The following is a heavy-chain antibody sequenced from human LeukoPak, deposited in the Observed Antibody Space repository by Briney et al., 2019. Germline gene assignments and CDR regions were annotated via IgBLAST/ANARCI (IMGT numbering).Heavy chain of an antibody. CDR1: GYTFTGYY. V-gene: IGHV1-2*02. CDR3: ARGIVVVPAATPNWYGYYYYYYMDV. J-gene: IGHJ6*03. D-gene: IGHD2-2*01. CDR2: INPNSGGT. Sequence: ASVKVSCKASGYTFTGYYMHWVRQAPGQGLEWMGWINPNSGGTNYAQKFQGRVTMTRDTSISTAYMELSRLRSDDTAVYYCARGIVVVPAATPNWYGYYYYYYMDVWGKGTTVTVSS.